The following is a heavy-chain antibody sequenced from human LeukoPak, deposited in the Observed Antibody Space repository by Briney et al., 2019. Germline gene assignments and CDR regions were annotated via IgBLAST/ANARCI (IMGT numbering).Heavy chain of an antibody. D-gene: IGHD3-22*01. Sequence: TGGSLRLSCAASGFTFSSYAMSWVRQAPGKGLEWVSAISGSGGSTYYADSVKGRFTISRDNSKNTLYLQMNSLRAEDTAVYYCATITMIVVVRDYWGQGTLVTVSS. J-gene: IGHJ4*02. CDR3: ATITMIVVVRDY. CDR1: GFTFSSYA. V-gene: IGHV3-23*01. CDR2: ISGSGGST.